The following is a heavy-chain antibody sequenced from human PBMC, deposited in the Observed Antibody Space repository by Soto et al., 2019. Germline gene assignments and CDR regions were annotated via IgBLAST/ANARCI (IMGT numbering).Heavy chain of an antibody. CDR1: GYTFTSYG. V-gene: IGHV1-18*01. D-gene: IGHD2-2*01. CDR3: AREGYCISSSCYASALDY. CDR2: ISAYNGNT. Sequence: QVQLVQSGAEVKKPGASVKVSCKASGYTFTSYGISWVRQAPGQGLEWMGWISAYNGNTDYPQKLQSRVTMTTDTSTSTAYMGLRSLRSDDTAVYYCAREGYCISSSCYASALDYWGQGTLVTVSS. J-gene: IGHJ4*02.